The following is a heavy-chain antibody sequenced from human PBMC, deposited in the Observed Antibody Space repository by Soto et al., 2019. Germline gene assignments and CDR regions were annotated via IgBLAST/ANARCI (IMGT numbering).Heavy chain of an antibody. Sequence: QVQLVESGGGVVQPGRSLRLSCAASGFTFRSYAMHWVRQPPGKGLEWVAVISYDGITTYDADSVKGRFTISRDNSKNTLNLQMNSLRGDDTAVYYCASSDTSGSGYPDYWGQGTLVTVSS. CDR3: ASSDTSGSGYPDY. CDR1: GFTFRSYA. V-gene: IGHV3-30-3*01. J-gene: IGHJ4*02. D-gene: IGHD3-22*01. CDR2: ISYDGITT.